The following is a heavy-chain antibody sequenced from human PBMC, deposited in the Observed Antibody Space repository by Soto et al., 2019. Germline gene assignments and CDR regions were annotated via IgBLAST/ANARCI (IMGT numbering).Heavy chain of an antibody. Sequence: QLHLVQSGAVVKKPGASVTVSCSASGYPVTAYYMHWVRQAPGRGLEWMGGINPATGAAKYTQTFHGRVTMTRDTSTSTVLMELRGRPSEDTAVFYCARGGGVGVAGSAAFDMWGQGTLVTVSS. V-gene: IGHV1-2*02. CDR2: INPATGAA. D-gene: IGHD3-3*01. J-gene: IGHJ3*02. CDR1: GYPVTAYY. CDR3: ARGGGVGVAGSAAFDM.